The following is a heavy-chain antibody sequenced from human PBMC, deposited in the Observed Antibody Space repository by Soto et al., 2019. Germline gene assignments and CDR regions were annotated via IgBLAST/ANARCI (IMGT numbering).Heavy chain of an antibody. Sequence: QVQLQESGPGLVKPSETLSLTCTVSGGSISSYYWSWIRQPPGKGLAWIGDIYYSRSTNYIPFLMSRVTISVDTAKNQFSLKLSSVTAADSAVYYCSREDSGGLFDYWGQGTLVTVSS. CDR1: GGSISSYY. D-gene: IGHD6-19*01. CDR2: IYYSRST. J-gene: IGHJ4*02. V-gene: IGHV4-59*01. CDR3: SREDSGGLFDY.